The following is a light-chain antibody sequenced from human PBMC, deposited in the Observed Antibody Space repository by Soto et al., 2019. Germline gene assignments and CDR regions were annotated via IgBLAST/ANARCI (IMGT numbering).Light chain of an antibody. CDR1: QSVSSSD. CDR3: QQYGSSPQGLT. CDR2: GAS. Sequence: EIVLTQSPGTLSLSPGERATLSCRASQSVSSSDLAWYQQKPGQAPRLLIYGASSRATGIPDRFSGSGSGTDFTLTISRLEPADFAVYYCQQYGSSPQGLTFGGGTKVEIK. V-gene: IGKV3-20*01. J-gene: IGKJ4*01.